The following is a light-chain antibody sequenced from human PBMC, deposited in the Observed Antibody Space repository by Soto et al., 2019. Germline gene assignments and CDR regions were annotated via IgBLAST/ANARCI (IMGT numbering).Light chain of an antibody. V-gene: IGKV3-11*01. CDR2: GAS. J-gene: IGKJ3*01. Sequence: EIVLTQSPATLSLSPGERATLSCRASQSVSTYLAWYQQKPGQAPRLLINGASNRATGIPVRFTGSGSGTDFTLPINSLETEDFAVYYCQQRTKWPTFGPGTKVDIK. CDR1: QSVSTY. CDR3: QQRTKWPT.